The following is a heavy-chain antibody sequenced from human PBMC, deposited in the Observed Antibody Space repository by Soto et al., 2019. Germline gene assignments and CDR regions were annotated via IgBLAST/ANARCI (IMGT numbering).Heavy chain of an antibody. V-gene: IGHV4-34*01. CDR3: ARDPYTITGTTNWFDP. J-gene: IGHJ5*02. CDR2: INHSGST. D-gene: IGHD1-7*01. CDR1: GGSFSGYY. Sequence: SETLSLTCAVYGGSFSGYYWSWIRQPPGKGLEWIGEINHSGSTNYNPSLKSRVTISVDTSKNQFSLKLSSVTAADTAVYYCARDPYTITGTTNWFDPWGQGTLVTVSS.